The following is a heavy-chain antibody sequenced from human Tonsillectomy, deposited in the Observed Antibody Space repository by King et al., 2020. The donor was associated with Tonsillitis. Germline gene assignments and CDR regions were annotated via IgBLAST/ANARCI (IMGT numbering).Heavy chain of an antibody. J-gene: IGHJ4*02. CDR2: ISSSSSYI. Sequence: VQLVESGXGXVXXGXSLXLXCAASGFTFSSYSMNWVRQAPGKGLEWVSSISSSSSYIYYADSVKGRFTISRDNAKNSLYLQMNSLRAEDTAVYYCARDVGYYDSSGYYDFDYWGQGTLVTVSS. D-gene: IGHD3-22*01. CDR1: GFTFSSYS. CDR3: ARDVGYYDSSGYYDFDY. V-gene: IGHV3-21*01.